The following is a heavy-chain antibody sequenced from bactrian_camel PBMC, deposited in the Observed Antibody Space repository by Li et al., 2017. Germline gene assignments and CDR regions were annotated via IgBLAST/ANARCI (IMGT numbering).Heavy chain of an antibody. V-gene: IGHV3S1*01. J-gene: IGHJ4*01. D-gene: IGHD6*01. CDR3: AASSSSSLGGSWDQADLWKY. CDR2: INSGGGTT. CDR1: GFTFSNYW. Sequence: VQLVESGGGLVQPGGSLRLSCAASGFTFSNYWMHWVRQAPGKGLEWVSTINSGGGTTYYVDSLKGRFTISRDNAKNTLYLQMASLKPEDTAMYYCAASSSSSLGGSWDQADLWKYWGQGTQV.